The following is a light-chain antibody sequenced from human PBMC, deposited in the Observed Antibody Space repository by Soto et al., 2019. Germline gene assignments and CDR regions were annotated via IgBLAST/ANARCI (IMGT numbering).Light chain of an antibody. J-gene: IGLJ2*01. CDR3: TSYTDTGAYVI. V-gene: IGLV2-14*01. CDR2: GVT. CDR1: SSDIGGYKY. Sequence: QSALTQPASVSGSPGQSITISCTGTSSDIGGYKYVSWYQQHPGRVPKLMIYGVTNRPSGVSNRFSGSKSGNTASLTISGLQADDEADYYCTSYTDTGAYVIFGGGTKLTVL.